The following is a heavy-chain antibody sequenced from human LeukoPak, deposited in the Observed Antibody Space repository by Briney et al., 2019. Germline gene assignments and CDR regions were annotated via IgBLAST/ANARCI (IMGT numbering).Heavy chain of an antibody. CDR1: GFTFTNYW. Sequence: GGSLRLSCAASGFTFTNYWMTWVRQAPGKGLEWVANINQEGSGQEYVDSVKGRFTISRDNAKNSLYLQMNSLRAEDTAVYYCAELGITMIGGVWGKGTTVTISS. CDR3: AELGITMIGGV. CDR2: INQEGSGQ. J-gene: IGHJ6*04. D-gene: IGHD3-10*02. V-gene: IGHV3-7*01.